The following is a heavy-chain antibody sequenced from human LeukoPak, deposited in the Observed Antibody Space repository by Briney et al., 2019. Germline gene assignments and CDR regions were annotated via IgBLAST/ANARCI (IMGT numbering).Heavy chain of an antibody. D-gene: IGHD6-13*01. V-gene: IGHV1-24*01. CDR1: GYTLTELS. CDR3: ATDRGSSLTGVTFDY. CDR2: FDPEDGET. J-gene: IGHJ4*02. Sequence: ASVKVSCKVSGYTLTELSMHWVRQAPGKGLEWMGGFDPEDGETIYAQKFQGRVTMTEDTSTDTAYMEVSSPRSEDTAVYYCATDRGSSLTGVTFDYWGQGTLVTVSS.